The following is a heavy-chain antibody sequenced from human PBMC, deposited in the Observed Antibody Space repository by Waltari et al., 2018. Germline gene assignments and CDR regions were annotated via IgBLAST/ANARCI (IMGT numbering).Heavy chain of an antibody. Sequence: EVQLLESGGGLVQPGGSLRLSCAASGFTFSSYAMSWVRQAPGKGLEWVSAISGSGGSTYYADSVKGRFTISRDNSKNTRYLQMNSLRAEDTAVYYCAKDLYYDILTGYYKAPFDYWGQGTLVTVSS. CDR3: AKDLYYDILTGYYKAPFDY. CDR2: ISGSGGST. CDR1: GFTFSSYA. V-gene: IGHV3-23*01. D-gene: IGHD3-9*01. J-gene: IGHJ4*02.